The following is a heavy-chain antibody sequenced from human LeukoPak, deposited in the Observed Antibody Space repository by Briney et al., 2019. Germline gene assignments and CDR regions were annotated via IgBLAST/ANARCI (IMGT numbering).Heavy chain of an antibody. Sequence: GESLKISCKGSGYGFSSHWIGWVRQMPGKGLEWMGIIYPDDSDTKYSPSSEGQVTISADKSLNSAYLQWSSLKASDTAMYYCARHAEMATAAFDIWGQGTMVTVSS. CDR3: ARHAEMATAAFDI. CDR2: IYPDDSDT. D-gene: IGHD5-24*01. J-gene: IGHJ3*02. CDR1: GYGFSSHW. V-gene: IGHV5-51*01.